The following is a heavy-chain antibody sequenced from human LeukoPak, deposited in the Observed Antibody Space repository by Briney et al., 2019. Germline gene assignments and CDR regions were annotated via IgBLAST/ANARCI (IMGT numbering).Heavy chain of an antibody. V-gene: IGHV4-38-2*02. CDR3: ARDPSGSYYDY. CDR1: GYSISSGYY. CDR2: IYHSGST. J-gene: IGHJ4*02. Sequence: LGSLSLTSTLSGYSISSGYYWGWIRQPPGKGLEWIGSIYHSGSTYYNPSLKSRVTISVDTSKNQFSMKLSSVTAADTAVYYCARDPSGSYYDYWGQGTLVTVSS. D-gene: IGHD1-26*01.